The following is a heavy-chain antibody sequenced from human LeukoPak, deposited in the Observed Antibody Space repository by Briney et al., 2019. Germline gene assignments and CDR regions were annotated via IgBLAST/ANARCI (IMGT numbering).Heavy chain of an antibody. J-gene: IGHJ6*03. CDR2: INHSGST. Sequence: PSETLSLTCAVYGGSFSGYYWSWIRQPPGKGLEWIGEINHSGSTNYNPSLKSRVTISVDTSKNQFSLKLSSVTAADTAVYYCARGHLRYCSSTSCYPRYYYYYYMDVWGKGTTVTVSS. D-gene: IGHD2-2*01. CDR3: ARGHLRYCSSTSCYPRYYYYYYMDV. V-gene: IGHV4-34*01. CDR1: GGSFSGYY.